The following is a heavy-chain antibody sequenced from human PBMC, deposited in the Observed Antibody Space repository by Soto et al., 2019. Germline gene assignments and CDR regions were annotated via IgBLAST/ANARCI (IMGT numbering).Heavy chain of an antibody. CDR3: AKGYPDYFDY. V-gene: IGHV4-61*01. Sequence: SETLSLTCTVSGGSVSSGSYYWSWIRQPPGKGLEWIGYIYYSGSTNYNPSLKSRVTISVDTSKNQFSLKLSSVTAADTAVYYCAKGYPDYFDYWGQGTLVTVSS. J-gene: IGHJ4*02. CDR1: GGSVSSGSYY. D-gene: IGHD2-2*02. CDR2: IYYSGST.